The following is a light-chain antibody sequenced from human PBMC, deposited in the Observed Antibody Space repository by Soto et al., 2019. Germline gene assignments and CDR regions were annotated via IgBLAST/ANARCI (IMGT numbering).Light chain of an antibody. J-gene: IGKJ4*01. CDR3: QQRTGS. CDR1: QSLSSLGGGDY. Sequence: EIVLTQSPVTLSLSPGERATLSCSASQSLSSLGGGDYLSWYQHTPGHAPRLLITDASSRATGIPARFNGSGSGTDFTPTISRLEPEVCGVYYWQQRTGSFGGGTTGEI. CDR2: DAS. V-gene: IGKV3-11*01.